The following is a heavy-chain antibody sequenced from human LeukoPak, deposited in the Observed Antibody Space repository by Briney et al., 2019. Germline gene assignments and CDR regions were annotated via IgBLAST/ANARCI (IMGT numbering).Heavy chain of an antibody. Sequence: ASVKVSCKASEYTFTGYYMHWVRQAPGQGLEWMGWINPNSGGTNYAQKFQGRVTMTRDTSISTAYMELSRLRSDDTAVYYCARARYSYGYPFDYWGQGTLVTVSS. D-gene: IGHD5-18*01. V-gene: IGHV1-2*02. CDR1: EYTFTGYY. CDR3: ARARYSYGYPFDY. CDR2: INPNSGGT. J-gene: IGHJ4*02.